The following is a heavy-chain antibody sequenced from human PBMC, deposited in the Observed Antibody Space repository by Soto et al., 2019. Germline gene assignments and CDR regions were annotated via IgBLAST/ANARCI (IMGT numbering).Heavy chain of an antibody. CDR3: ARRYAYIAAAPFDY. Sequence: SETLSLTCTGSGGSISSYYWSWIRQPPGKGLEWIGYIYYSGSTNYNPSLKSRVTISVDTSKNQFSLKLSSVTAADTAVYYCARRYAYIAAAPFDYWGQGTLVTVSS. J-gene: IGHJ4*02. V-gene: IGHV4-59*01. CDR1: GGSISSYY. D-gene: IGHD6-13*01. CDR2: IYYSGST.